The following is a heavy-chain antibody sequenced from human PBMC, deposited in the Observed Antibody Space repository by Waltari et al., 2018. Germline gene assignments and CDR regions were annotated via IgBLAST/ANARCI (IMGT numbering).Heavy chain of an antibody. D-gene: IGHD3-10*01. CDR2: IYYSGST. Sequence: QVQLQESGPGLVKPSETLSLTCTCSGGPVSSYYWSWTRHPTGKGLEWIGYIYYSGSTNYHPSLKSRVTISVDTSKNQFSLKLSSVTAADTAVYYCARGRHYYGSGRAGWFDPWGQGTLVTVSS. CDR3: ARGRHYYGSGRAGWFDP. J-gene: IGHJ5*02. CDR1: GGPVSSYY. V-gene: IGHV4-59*02.